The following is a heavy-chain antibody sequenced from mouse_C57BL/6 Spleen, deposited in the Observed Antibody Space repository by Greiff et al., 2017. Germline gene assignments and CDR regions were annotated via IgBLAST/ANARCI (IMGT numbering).Heavy chain of an antibody. CDR2: VDPSDSYT. J-gene: IGHJ2*01. Sequence: QVQLQQPGAELVMPGASVKLSCKASGYTFTSYWMHWVKQRPGQGLEWIGKVDPSDSYTNYNQKFKGKSTLTVDKSSSTAYMQLSSLTSEDSAVYYCARRLLYFDYWGQGTTLTVSS. CDR1: GYTFTSYW. V-gene: IGHV1-69*01. CDR3: ARRLLYFDY.